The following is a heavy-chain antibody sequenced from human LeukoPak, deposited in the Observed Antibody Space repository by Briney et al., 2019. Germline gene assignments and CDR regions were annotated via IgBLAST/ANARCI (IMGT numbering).Heavy chain of an antibody. D-gene: IGHD5-12*01. J-gene: IGHJ4*02. V-gene: IGHV3-23*01. CDR1: GFTFSSYA. Sequence: GGSLRLSCAASGFTFSSYAMNWVRQARAKGLEWVSAISGGGGTTYYADSVKGRFTISRDNSKNTLFLQMNSLRAEDTAVYYCAKDREGLSSGYDLEYFDYWGQGTLVTVSS. CDR2: ISGGGGTT. CDR3: AKDREGLSSGYDLEYFDY.